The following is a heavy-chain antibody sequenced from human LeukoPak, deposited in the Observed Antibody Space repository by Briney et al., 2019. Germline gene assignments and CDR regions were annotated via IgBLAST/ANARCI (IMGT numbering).Heavy chain of an antibody. CDR2: IGGSGGST. CDR1: GFTFSNYA. D-gene: IGHD5-18*01. CDR3: AKEKGDTAVEDAFDM. Sequence: GGSLRLSCAASGFTFSNYAMAWVRQAPGKGLEWVSGIGGSGGSTYYADSVKGRFTISRDNSKNTLYLRMSSLRAEDKAVYYCAKEKGDTAVEDAFDMWGQGTMVTVSS. V-gene: IGHV3-23*01. J-gene: IGHJ3*02.